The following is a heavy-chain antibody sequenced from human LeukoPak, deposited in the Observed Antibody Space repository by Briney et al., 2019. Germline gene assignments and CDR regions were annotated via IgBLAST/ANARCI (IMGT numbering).Heavy chain of an antibody. V-gene: IGHV3-33*01. CDR2: IWYDGSNK. CDR3: ARDLAAAAGSY. J-gene: IGHJ4*02. CDR1: GFTFSSYG. D-gene: IGHD6-13*01. Sequence: GGSLRLSCAASGFTFSSYGMHWVRQAPGKGLEWVAVIWYDGSNKYYADSVKGRFTISRDNSKNTLYLQMNSLRAEDTAVYYCARDLAAAAGSYWGQGTLVTVSS.